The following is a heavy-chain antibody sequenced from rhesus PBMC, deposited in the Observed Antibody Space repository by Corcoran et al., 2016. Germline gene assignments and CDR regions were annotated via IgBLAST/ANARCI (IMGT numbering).Heavy chain of an antibody. CDR2: VSGPSGNP. CDR3: ARHSPGNSLDV. Sequence: QVRLQESGPGLVKPSETLSLPCAVSGHSISCAFAWNLLRHTPGKGLEWIGYVSGPSGNPIYNPSLRSRVTISKDASKNQFSLKLNSVTTADTAVYSCARHSPGNSLDVWGRGVLVTVSS. V-gene: IGHV4-76*01. CDR1: GHSISCAFA. J-gene: IGHJ5-2*02.